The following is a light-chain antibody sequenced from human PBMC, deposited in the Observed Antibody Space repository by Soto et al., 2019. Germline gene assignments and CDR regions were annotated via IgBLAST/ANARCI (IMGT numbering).Light chain of an antibody. CDR2: DTS. Sequence: EIVLTQSPATLSLSPGESATLSCRASQSVSNYLAWYQHKPGQAPRLLIYDTSNRATGIPARFSGSGSGTDFTLTISSLEPEDFAVYYCQQRSDRPPTFGQGTRLDIK. CDR1: QSVSNY. V-gene: IGKV3-11*01. CDR3: QQRSDRPPT. J-gene: IGKJ5*01.